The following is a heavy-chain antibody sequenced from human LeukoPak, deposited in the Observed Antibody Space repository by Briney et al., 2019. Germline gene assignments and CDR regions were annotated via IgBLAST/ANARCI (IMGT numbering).Heavy chain of an antibody. CDR3: ATLSGGDGEVSGFDQ. CDR1: GFTFSNTW. D-gene: IGHD2-21*02. V-gene: IGHV3-7*01. CDR2: IKKDGTEI. Sequence: PGGSLRLSCTTSGFTFSNTWMSWVRQAPGKGLEWVANIKKDGTEIYYADSVKGRFTISRDNAKRSLYLQMNSLRAEDTAVYYCATLSGGDGEVSGFDQWGRGIMLTVSS. J-gene: IGHJ5*02.